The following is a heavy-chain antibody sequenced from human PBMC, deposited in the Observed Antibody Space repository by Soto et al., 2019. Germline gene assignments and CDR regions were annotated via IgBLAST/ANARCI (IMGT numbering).Heavy chain of an antibody. CDR1: GGTFSSYA. CDR3: AVGGGSCYSCYYYGMDV. D-gene: IGHD2-15*01. V-gene: IGHV1-69*13. CDR2: IIPIFGTA. J-gene: IGHJ6*02. Sequence: GASVKVSCKASGGTFSSYAISWVRQAPGQGLEWMGGIIPIFGTANYAQKFQGRVTITADESTSTAYMELSSLRSEDTAVYYCAVGGGSCYSCYYYGMDVWGQGTTVTV.